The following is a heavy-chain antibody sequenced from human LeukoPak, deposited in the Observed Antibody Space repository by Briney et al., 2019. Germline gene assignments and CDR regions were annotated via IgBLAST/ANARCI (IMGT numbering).Heavy chain of an antibody. D-gene: IGHD3-3*01. CDR3: ARHQVRALRFLEVYFDY. CDR1: GYSISSGYY. J-gene: IGHJ4*02. V-gene: IGHV4-38-2*01. CDR2: IYHSGST. Sequence: KPSETLSLTCAVSGYSISSGYYWGWIRQPPGKGLGWIGSIYHSGSTYYNPSLKSRVTISVDTSKNQFSLKLSSVTAADTAVYYCARHQVRALRFLEVYFDYWGQGALVTVSS.